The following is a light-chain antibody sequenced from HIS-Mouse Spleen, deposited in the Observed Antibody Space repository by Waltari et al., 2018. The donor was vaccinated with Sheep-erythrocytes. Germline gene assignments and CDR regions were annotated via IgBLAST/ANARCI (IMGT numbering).Light chain of an antibody. CDR3: CSYAGSSTPWV. J-gene: IGLJ3*02. CDR2: EGS. V-gene: IGLV2-23*01. CDR1: SSDVGSYNL. Sequence: QSALTQPASVSGSPGQSITISCTGTSSDVGSYNLVSWYQQHPGKAPKLMISEGSKRPSGVSNPFSGAKAGNTASLTISGLQAEDEADYYCCSYAGSSTPWVFGGGTKLTVL.